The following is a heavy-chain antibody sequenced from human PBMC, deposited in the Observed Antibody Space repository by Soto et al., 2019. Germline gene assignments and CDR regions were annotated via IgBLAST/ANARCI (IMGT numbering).Heavy chain of an antibody. CDR1: GFTFSSYA. J-gene: IGHJ3*02. CDR2: ISGSGGST. CDR3: AKVVTMIVVVIDAFDI. D-gene: IGHD3-22*01. V-gene: IGHV3-23*01. Sequence: GGSLRLSCAASGFTFSSYAMSWVRQAPGKGLEWVSAISGSGGSTYYADSVKGRFTISRDNSKNTPYLQMNSLRAEDTAVYYCAKVVTMIVVVIDAFDIWGQGTMVTVSS.